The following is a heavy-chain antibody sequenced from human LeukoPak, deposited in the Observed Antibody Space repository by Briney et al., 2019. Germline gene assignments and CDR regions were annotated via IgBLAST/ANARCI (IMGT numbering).Heavy chain of an antibody. CDR2: INHSGST. J-gene: IGHJ6*03. V-gene: IGHV4-34*01. CDR1: GGSFSGYY. CDR3: ARGFPTFMDV. Sequence: PSETLSLTCAVYGGSFSGYYWSWIRQPPGKGLEWIGEINHSGSTNYNPSLKSRVTISVDTSKNQFSLKLSSVTAADTAVYYCARGFPTFMDVWGKGTTVTVSS.